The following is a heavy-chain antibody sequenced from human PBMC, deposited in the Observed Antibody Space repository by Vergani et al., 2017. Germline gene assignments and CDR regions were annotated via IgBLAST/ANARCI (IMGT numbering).Heavy chain of an antibody. J-gene: IGHJ4*02. V-gene: IGHV3-49*03. Sequence: EVQLVESGGGLVQPGRSLRLSCTVSGFTLGDYAMSWFRQAPGKGLGWVGVISSKAYGGTTEYAASVKGRFTISRDDSKSIAYLQMNSLKTEDTAVYYCTRRYCSSTSCYTPFDYWGQGTLVTVSS. CDR1: GFTLGDYA. CDR2: ISSKAYGGTT. D-gene: IGHD2-2*02. CDR3: TRRYCSSTSCYTPFDY.